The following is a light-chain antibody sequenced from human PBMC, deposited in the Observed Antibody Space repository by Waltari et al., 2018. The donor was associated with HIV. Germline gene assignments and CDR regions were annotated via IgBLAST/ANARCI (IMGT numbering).Light chain of an antibody. Sequence: SVLSQPPSASGTPGQRVTISCSGSRSNIGRNTVHWYQQLPGTAPKLLIYSNSQRPSGVPDRFSGSKSGTSASLAISGLQSEDEAEYYCAAWDDSLTGSHVIFGGGTKLTVL. CDR1: RSNIGRNT. J-gene: IGLJ2*01. CDR2: SNS. CDR3: AAWDDSLTGSHVI. V-gene: IGLV1-44*01.